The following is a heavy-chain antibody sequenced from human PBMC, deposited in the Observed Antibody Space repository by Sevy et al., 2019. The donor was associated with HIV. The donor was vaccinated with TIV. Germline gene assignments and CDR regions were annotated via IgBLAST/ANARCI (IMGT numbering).Heavy chain of an antibody. Sequence: ASLKVSCKASGYTFTSYGISWVRQAPGQGLEWMGWISAYNGNTNYAQKLQGRVTMTTDTSTSTAYMELRSLRSDDTAVYYCARTLFYDSSGYYYYGIDVWGQGTTVTVSS. D-gene: IGHD3-22*01. CDR3: ARTLFYDSSGYYYYGIDV. CDR2: ISAYNGNT. CDR1: GYTFTSYG. J-gene: IGHJ6*02. V-gene: IGHV1-18*01.